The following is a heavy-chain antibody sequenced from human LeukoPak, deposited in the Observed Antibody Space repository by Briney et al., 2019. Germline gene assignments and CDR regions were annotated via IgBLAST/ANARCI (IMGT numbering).Heavy chain of an antibody. CDR3: ARDVPAATYYYYYYGMDV. CDR2: INPNSGGT. V-gene: IGHV1-2*02. CDR1: GYTFTGYY. Sequence: ASVKVSCKASGYTFTGYYMHWVRQAPGRGLEWMGWINPNSGGTNYAQKFQGRVTMTRDTSISTAYMELSRLRSDDTAVYYCARDVPAATYYYYYYGMDVWGQGTTVTV. D-gene: IGHD2-2*01. J-gene: IGHJ6*02.